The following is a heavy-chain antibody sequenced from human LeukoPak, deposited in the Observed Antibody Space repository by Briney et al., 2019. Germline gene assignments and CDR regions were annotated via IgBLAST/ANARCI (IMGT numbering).Heavy chain of an antibody. CDR2: VYPDDSDT. J-gene: IGHJ4*02. Sequence: PGESLKISCKGSGYSFTSYWIGWVRQMPGKGLEWMGIVYPDDSDTRYSPSFEGHVTISADKSTNTAYLQWSSLKASDTAMYYCARDGSNWLDYWGQGTLVTVSS. CDR3: ARDGSNWLDY. D-gene: IGHD6-13*01. V-gene: IGHV5-51*01. CDR1: GYSFTSYW.